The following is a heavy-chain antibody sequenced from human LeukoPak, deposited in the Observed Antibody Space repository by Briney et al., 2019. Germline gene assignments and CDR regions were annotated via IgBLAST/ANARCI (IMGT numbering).Heavy chain of an antibody. D-gene: IGHD1-1*01. CDR1: GFTFDDYG. CDR3: AKSLYNWNDLFDY. Sequence: GGSLRLSCAASGFTFDDYGMSWVRQAPGKGLEWVSGINWNGGSTGYADSVKGRFTISRDNAKNSLYLQMNSLRAEDTAVYYCAKSLYNWNDLFDYWGQGTLVTVSS. CDR2: INWNGGST. J-gene: IGHJ4*02. V-gene: IGHV3-20*04.